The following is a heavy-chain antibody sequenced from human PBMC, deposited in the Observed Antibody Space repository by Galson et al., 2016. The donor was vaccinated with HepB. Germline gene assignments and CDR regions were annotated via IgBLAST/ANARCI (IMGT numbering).Heavy chain of an antibody. CDR3: AKRREMATNKRALDY. J-gene: IGHJ2*01. V-gene: IGHV3-23*01. CDR1: GFTFSAYA. Sequence: SLRLSCAVSGFTFSAYAMSWVRQAPGKWLEWVSTISANGLSTYYADSVKGRFVISRDNARDILYVQMNSLRTDDTAVYYCAKRREMATNKRALDYGGRGTLVTVSS. CDR2: ISANGLST. D-gene: IGHD5-24*01.